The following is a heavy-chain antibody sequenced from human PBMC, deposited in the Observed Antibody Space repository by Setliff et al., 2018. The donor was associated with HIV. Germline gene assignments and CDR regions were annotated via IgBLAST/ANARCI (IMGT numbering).Heavy chain of an antibody. J-gene: IGHJ6*03. CDR1: GDTFNRFA. V-gene: IGHV1-69*13. Sequence: SVKVSCKASGDTFNRFAFNWVRQAPGQGLEWLGGIIPIFHSANYAPRFQGRVTITADESTNTTYMELSSLRSEDTAMYFCARTREIHYYCYMDVWGGGTTVTVSS. CDR3: ARTREIHYYCYMDV. CDR2: IIPIFHSA.